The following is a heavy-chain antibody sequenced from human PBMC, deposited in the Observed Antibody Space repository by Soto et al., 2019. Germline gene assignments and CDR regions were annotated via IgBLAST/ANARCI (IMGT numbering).Heavy chain of an antibody. D-gene: IGHD1-1*01. CDR1: GGTFSSYT. CDR3: ARGSPGTGTTRGY. J-gene: IGHJ4*02. Sequence: QVQLVQSGAEVKKPGSSVKVSCKASGGTFSSYTISWVRQAPGQGLEWMGRIIPILGIANYAQKFQGRVTITADKSTSTAYMELSSLRSEDTAVYYCARGSPGTGTTRGYWGQGTLVTVSS. V-gene: IGHV1-69*02. CDR2: IIPILGIA.